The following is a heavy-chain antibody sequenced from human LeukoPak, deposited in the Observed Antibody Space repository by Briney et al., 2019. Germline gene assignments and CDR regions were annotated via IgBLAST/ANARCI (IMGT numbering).Heavy chain of an antibody. Sequence: GGSLRLSCAASGFTFSTHSMNWVRQAPGKGLEGLSFISHCDGTTYYADSVRGRLTISRDNAQNSLLLQMNSLRDEDTGVYYCAGDGTGVLPGDSVDMWGKGTMVTVSS. CDR1: GFTFSTHS. CDR3: AGDGTGVLPGDSVDM. CDR2: ISHCDGTT. J-gene: IGHJ3*02. V-gene: IGHV3-48*02. D-gene: IGHD1-1*01.